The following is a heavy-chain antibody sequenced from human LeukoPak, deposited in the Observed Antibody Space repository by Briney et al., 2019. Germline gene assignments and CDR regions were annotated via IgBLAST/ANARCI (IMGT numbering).Heavy chain of an antibody. CDR1: GYTLTDYY. CDR3: ARVGYYESSGYYEY. V-gene: IGHV1-2*06. Sequence: ASVKVSCKASGYTLTDYYMHWVRQAPGQGLEWMGRINPNSGGTNYAQKFQGRVTMTRDTSISTVYMELSRLRSDDTTVYYCARVGYYESSGYYEYWGQGTLVTVSS. D-gene: IGHD3-22*01. CDR2: INPNSGGT. J-gene: IGHJ4*02.